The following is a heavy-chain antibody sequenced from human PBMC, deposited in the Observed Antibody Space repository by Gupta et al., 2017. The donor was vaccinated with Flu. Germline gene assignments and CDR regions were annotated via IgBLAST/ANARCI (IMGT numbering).Heavy chain of an antibody. V-gene: IGHV3-21*02. CDR2: ISRSSGYI. J-gene: IGHJ6*02. CDR1: GFTFSTYT. Sequence: EVRLLESGGGLVRPGGSLRLSCVASGFTFSTYTFNWVPQPPGKGLEWLASISRSSGYIYYADSVKGRFTISRDNSKTSLYLQMNSLRDEDTALYYCARLGGSGTAFHYFYGLDVWGRGTAVTVSS. D-gene: IGHD2-15*01. CDR3: ARLGGSGTAFHYFYGLDV.